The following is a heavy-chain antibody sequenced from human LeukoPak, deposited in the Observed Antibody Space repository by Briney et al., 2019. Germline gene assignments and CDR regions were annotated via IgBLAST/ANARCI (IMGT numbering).Heavy chain of an antibody. CDR1: GDSISSYY. D-gene: IGHD6-6*01. CDR2: IYTSRGT. CDR3: ARLTRLSTSPDRYYLDY. Sequence: SETLSLTCTVSGDSISSYYWSWIRQPPGKGLEWIGYIYTSRGTNYIPSLKGRVTISIDTSKNQFSLKLSSVTAADSAVYYCARLTRLSTSPDRYYLDYWGQGTLVTVSS. J-gene: IGHJ4*02. V-gene: IGHV4-4*09.